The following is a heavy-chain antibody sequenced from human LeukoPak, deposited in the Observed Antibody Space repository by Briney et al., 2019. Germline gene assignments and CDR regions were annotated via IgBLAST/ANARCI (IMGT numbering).Heavy chain of an antibody. CDR2: IKEDGSEE. V-gene: IGHV3-7*05. CDR3: ASQFWWAAVTGTALDC. D-gene: IGHD6-19*01. Sequence: GGSLRLSCAASGFTFSNYWMSWVREAPGKGLGWVANIKEDGSEEYYVDSVKGRLTISRDNAKNSLYLQLNSLRAEDTAVYYCASQFWWAAVTGTALDCWGQGTLVTVSS. J-gene: IGHJ4*02. CDR1: GFTFSNYW.